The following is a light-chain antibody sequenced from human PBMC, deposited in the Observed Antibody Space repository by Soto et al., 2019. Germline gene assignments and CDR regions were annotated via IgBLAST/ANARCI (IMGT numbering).Light chain of an antibody. CDR1: SSDVGGYSY. CDR3: SSYAGSSTSV. J-gene: IGLJ2*01. V-gene: IGLV2-8*01. CDR2: EVS. Sequence: QSALTQPPSASGSPGQSVTISCTGTSSDVGGYSYVSWYQQHPGKAPKLMIYEVSKRPSGVPDRFSGSKSGNTASLTVSGLQAEDEADYYCSSYAGSSTSVFGGGTKLTVL.